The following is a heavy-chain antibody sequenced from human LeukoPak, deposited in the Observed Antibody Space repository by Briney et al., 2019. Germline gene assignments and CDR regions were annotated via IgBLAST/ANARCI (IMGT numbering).Heavy chain of an antibody. CDR2: IYYSGTT. CDR3: ARWTPYDDTGYYRFDS. V-gene: IGHV4-59*01. D-gene: IGHD3-22*01. Sequence: PSETLSLTCTVSGGSISGYYWSWIRQPPGKGLELIGYIYYSGTTNYNPSLRSRVIISVDTSKNQFSLKVRSVTTADTAVYYCARWTPYDDTGYYRFDSWGQGTLVTVSS. CDR1: GGSISGYY. J-gene: IGHJ4*02.